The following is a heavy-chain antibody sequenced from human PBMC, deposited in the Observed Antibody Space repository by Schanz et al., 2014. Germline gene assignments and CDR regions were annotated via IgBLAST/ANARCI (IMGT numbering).Heavy chain of an antibody. D-gene: IGHD2-2*02. Sequence: QVQLVQSGTEVKKPGASVKVSCKASGYTFPNYGINWVRQAPGQGLEWMGRIIPSLGLAKYEQKFQDKVTITADTSTTTAYMELSGLRSEDTAVYYCAGTYCSSASCYTGYYYMDVWGKGTTVAVSS. CDR3: AGTYCSSASCYTGYYYMDV. CDR2: IIPSLGLA. J-gene: IGHJ6*03. CDR1: GYTFPNYG. V-gene: IGHV1-69*04.